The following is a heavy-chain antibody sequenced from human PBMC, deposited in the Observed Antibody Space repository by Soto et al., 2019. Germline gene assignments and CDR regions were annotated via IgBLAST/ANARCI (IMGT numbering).Heavy chain of an antibody. J-gene: IGHJ4*02. CDR2: IYYSGST. D-gene: IGHD3-10*01. Sequence: PSETLSLTCTVSGGSISSYYWSWIRQPPGKGLEWIGYIYYSGSTNYNPSLKSRVTISVDTSKNQFSLKLSSVTAADTAVYYCARLRPVLWFGELLSYYFDYWGQGTLVTVSS. CDR1: GGSISSYY. CDR3: ARLRPVLWFGELLSYYFDY. V-gene: IGHV4-59*08.